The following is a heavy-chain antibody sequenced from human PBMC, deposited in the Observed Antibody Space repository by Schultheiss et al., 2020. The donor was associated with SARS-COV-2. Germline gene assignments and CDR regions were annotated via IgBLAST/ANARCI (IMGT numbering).Heavy chain of an antibody. CDR3: TTDFAVLLWFGELGLGMDV. J-gene: IGHJ6*02. Sequence: GGSLRLSCAASGFTVSSNYMSWVRQAPGKGLEWVSVIYSGGSTYYADSVEGRFTITRDNSKNTLYLQMNSLRAEDTAVYYCTTDFAVLLWFGELGLGMDVWGQGTTVTGSS. V-gene: IGHV3-66*01. D-gene: IGHD3-10*01. CDR1: GFTVSSNY. CDR2: IYSGGST.